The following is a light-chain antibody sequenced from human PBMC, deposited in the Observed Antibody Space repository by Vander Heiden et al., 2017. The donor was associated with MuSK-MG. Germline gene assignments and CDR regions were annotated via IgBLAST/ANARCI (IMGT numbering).Light chain of an antibody. V-gene: IGLV3-19*01. Sequence: SSELPHAPALSVAFGQTVSITCQGDSLRSYYASWYQQKPGQAPVLVIYGKNNRPSGIPDRFSGSSSGNTASLTITGAQAEDEADYYCNSRDSSGNHWVFGGGTKLTVL. CDR3: NSRDSSGNHWV. J-gene: IGLJ3*02. CDR2: GKN. CDR1: SLRSYY.